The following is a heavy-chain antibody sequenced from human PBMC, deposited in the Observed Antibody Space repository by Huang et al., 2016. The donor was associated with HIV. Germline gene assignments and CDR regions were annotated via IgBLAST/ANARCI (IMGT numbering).Heavy chain of an antibody. V-gene: IGHV3-30*18. Sequence: QVQLVESGGGVVQPGRSLRISCAASGFTFSSYGMRWGRQAPGKGVEWVGDISYDAKTKYDADSVKGRFSISRDNSKTTVYLQLNSLRLEDTAVYYCAKGGSAAAVLDFWGQGTLVTVSS. CDR3: AKGGSAAAVLDF. CDR2: ISYDAKTK. CDR1: GFTFSSYG. J-gene: IGHJ4*02. D-gene: IGHD6-13*01.